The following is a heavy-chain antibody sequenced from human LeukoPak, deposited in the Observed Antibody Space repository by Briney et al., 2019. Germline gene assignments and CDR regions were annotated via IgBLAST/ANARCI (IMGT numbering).Heavy chain of an antibody. CDR1: GFTFDDYA. D-gene: IGHD5-18*01. CDR2: ISWNSGSI. CDR3: AKARGYSYGNYGMDV. J-gene: IGHJ6*02. V-gene: IGHV3-9*01. Sequence: GGSLRLSCAASGFTFDDYAMHWVRQAPGKGLEWVSGISWNSGSISYADSVKGRFTISRDNAKNSLYLQMNSLRAEDTALYYCAKARGYSYGNYGMDVWGQGTTVTVSS.